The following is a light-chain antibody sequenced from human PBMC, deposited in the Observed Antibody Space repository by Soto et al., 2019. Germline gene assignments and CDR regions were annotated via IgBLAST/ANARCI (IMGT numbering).Light chain of an antibody. Sequence: EIVLTQSPATLSLSPGERATLSCRASQIVSSYLAWYQQKPGQAPRLLIYDASNRSTGTPARFSGSGSGTDFPLTISSLEPEDFAVYYCQHRSNFYTFGQGTKLEIK. J-gene: IGKJ2*01. CDR1: QIVSSY. V-gene: IGKV3-11*01. CDR3: QHRSNFYT. CDR2: DAS.